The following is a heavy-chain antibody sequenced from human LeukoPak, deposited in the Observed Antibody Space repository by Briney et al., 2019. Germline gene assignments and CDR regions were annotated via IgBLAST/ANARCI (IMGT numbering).Heavy chain of an antibody. CDR1: GGSISSGDYY. V-gene: IGHV4-30-4*08. J-gene: IGHJ5*02. CDR2: IYYSGST. Sequence: SQTLSLTCTASGGSISSGDYYWSWIRQPPGKGLEWIGYIYYSGSTYYNPSLKSRVTISVDTSKNQFSLKLSSVTAADTAVYYCARGYCSSTSRYPYNWFDPWGQGTLVTVSS. CDR3: ARGYCSSTSRYPYNWFDP. D-gene: IGHD2-2*01.